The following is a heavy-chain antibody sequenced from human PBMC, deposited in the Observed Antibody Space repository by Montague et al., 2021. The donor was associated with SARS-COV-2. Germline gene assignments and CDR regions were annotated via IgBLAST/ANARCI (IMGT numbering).Heavy chain of an antibody. V-gene: IGHV4-61*09. CDR1: GGSISTGNYY. J-gene: IGHJ6*02. CDR2: IYTSGRT. D-gene: IGHD2-21*02. CDR3: ARGSWHIVVVTAIRDGYYGMDV. Sequence: TLSLTCSVSGGSISTGNYYWSWIRQPAGKRLEWIGDIYTSGRTNYNPSVQSRVTILVDTSKNQFSLRLNSVTAADTAVYYCARGSWHIVVVTAIRDGYYGMDVWGQGTTVTVSS.